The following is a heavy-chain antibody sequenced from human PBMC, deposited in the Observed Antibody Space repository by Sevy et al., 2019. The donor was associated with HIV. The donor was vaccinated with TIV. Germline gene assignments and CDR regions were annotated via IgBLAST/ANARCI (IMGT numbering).Heavy chain of an antibody. CDR2: ISGSGSNT. J-gene: IGHJ6*02. CDR3: VKTSPPTVTTHYYGMDV. Sequence: GGSLRLSCAASGFTFRSHAMSWVRQAPGKGLEWVSTISGSGSNTYYANSVKGRFTISRDNSKNTKYLQMNSLRAEDTDVYYCVKTSPPTVTTHYYGMDVWGQGTTVTVSS. D-gene: IGHD4-17*01. V-gene: IGHV3-23*01. CDR1: GFTFRSHA.